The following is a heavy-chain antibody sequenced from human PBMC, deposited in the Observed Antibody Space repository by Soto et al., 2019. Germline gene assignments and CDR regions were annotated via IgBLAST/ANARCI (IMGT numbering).Heavy chain of an antibody. CDR3: ARGSLIHFDY. CDR2: IKTSTGTT. J-gene: IGHJ4*02. Sequence: GGSLRLSCAASGFTFSGFAMNWVRQAPGKGLEWISYIKTSTGTTHYADSVKGRLTISRDNAKDSVYLQMNSLRDEDTAVYYCARGSLIHFDYWGQGALVTVSS. V-gene: IGHV3-48*02. CDR1: GFTFSGFA.